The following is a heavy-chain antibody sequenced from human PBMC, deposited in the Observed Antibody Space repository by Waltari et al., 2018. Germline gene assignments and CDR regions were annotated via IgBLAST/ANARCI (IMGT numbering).Heavy chain of an antibody. CDR3: ARAPSVAVAGMRFYYYYYMDV. V-gene: IGHV1-8*03. CDR2: MNPNSGNT. D-gene: IGHD6-19*01. CDR1: GYTFTSYD. Sequence: QVQLVQSGAEVKKPGASVKVSCKASGYTFTSYDINWVRQATGQGLEWMGWMNPNSGNTGYAQKFQGRVTITRNTSISTAYMELSSLRSEDTAVYYCARAPSVAVAGMRFYYYYYMDVWGKGTTVTVSS. J-gene: IGHJ6*03.